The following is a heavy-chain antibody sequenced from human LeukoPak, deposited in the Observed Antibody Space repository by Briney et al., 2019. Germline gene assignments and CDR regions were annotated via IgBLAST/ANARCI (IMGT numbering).Heavy chain of an antibody. Sequence: SGPALVKPTQTLTLTCTFSGFSLSTSRMCVSWIRQPPGKALEWLARIDWDDDKYYSTSLKTRLTISKDTSKNQVVLTMTNMDPVDTATYYCARISWSGYYADYWGQGTLVTVSS. D-gene: IGHD3-3*01. CDR1: GFSLSTSRMC. J-gene: IGHJ4*02. CDR3: ARISWSGYYADY. V-gene: IGHV2-70*11. CDR2: IDWDDDK.